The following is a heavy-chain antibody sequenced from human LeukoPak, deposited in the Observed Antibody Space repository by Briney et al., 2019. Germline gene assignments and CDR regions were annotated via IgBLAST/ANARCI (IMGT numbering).Heavy chain of an antibody. Sequence: SETLSLTCAVYGGSFSGYYWSWIRQPPGKGLEWIGYIYYSGSTNYNPSLKSRVTISVDTSKNQFSLKLSSVTAADTAVYYCARATGGAGSGSYYYDYWGQGTLVTVSS. CDR2: IYYSGST. CDR1: GGSFSGYY. V-gene: IGHV4-59*01. CDR3: ARATGGAGSGSYYYDY. D-gene: IGHD3-10*01. J-gene: IGHJ4*02.